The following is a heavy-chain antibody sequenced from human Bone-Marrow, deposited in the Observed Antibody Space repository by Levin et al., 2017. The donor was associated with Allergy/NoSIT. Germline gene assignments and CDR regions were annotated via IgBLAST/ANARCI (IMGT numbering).Heavy chain of an antibody. V-gene: IGHV1-69*13. CDR3: AKTIVGANNGLDV. Sequence: SVKVSCKASGGTFRGYAFTWVRQAPGQGLEWMGGIIPILGTPNYAQKNQGRVTILADESTSTAYMELSNLRSEDTAVYYCAKTIVGANNGLDVWGQGTTVTVSS. CDR1: GGTFRGYA. D-gene: IGHD1-26*01. J-gene: IGHJ6*02. CDR2: IIPILGTP.